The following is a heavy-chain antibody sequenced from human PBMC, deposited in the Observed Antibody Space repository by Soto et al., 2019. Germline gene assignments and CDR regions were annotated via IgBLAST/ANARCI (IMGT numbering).Heavy chain of an antibody. CDR1: GFTFSSYS. J-gene: IGHJ4*02. CDR2: ISSSSYTI. D-gene: IGHD6-19*01. Sequence: GGSLRLSCSASGFTFSSYSMNWARQAPGKGLEWVSYISSSSYTIYYADSVKGRFTISRDSAKNSLYLQMNSLRDEDTAVYYCARVSSGHDYWGQGTLVTVSS. V-gene: IGHV3-48*02. CDR3: ARVSSGHDY.